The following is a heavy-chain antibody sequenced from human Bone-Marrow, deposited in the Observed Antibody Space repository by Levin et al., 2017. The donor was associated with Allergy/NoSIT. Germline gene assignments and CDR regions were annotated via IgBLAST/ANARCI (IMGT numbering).Heavy chain of an antibody. Sequence: TSSETLSLTCAVYGGSFSGNYWSWIRQPPGKGLEWIGEINHSGSTNYNPSLKSRVTISVDTSKNQFSLKMNSLTAADTAVYYCATGPSSTWNHWFDPWGQGTLVTVSS. J-gene: IGHJ5*02. CDR3: ATGPSSTWNHWFDP. CDR2: INHSGST. D-gene: IGHD6-13*01. V-gene: IGHV4-34*01. CDR1: GGSFSGNY.